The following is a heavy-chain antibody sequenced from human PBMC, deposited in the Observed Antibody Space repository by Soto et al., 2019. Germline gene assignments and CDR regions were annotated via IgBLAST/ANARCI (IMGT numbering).Heavy chain of an antibody. CDR2: ISIDGSRT. CDR3: AKDVLRFLEWLAFYGMDV. V-gene: IGHV3-64*04. CDR1: ELFSTSYS. J-gene: IGHJ6*02. D-gene: IGHD3-3*01. Sequence: ACSVSELFSTSYSLHYVRKNPGKGLEYVSFISIDGSRTHYADSVKGRFTISRDNSKNTLYLQMNSLRAEDTAVYYCAKDVLRFLEWLAFYGMDVWGQGTTVTVSS.